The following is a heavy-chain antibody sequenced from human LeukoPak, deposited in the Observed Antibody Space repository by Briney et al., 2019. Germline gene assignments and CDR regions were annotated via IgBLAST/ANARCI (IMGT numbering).Heavy chain of an antibody. V-gene: IGHV4-59*01. D-gene: IGHD3-16*01. CDR1: GGSISSYY. CDR3: ARGGPWDGMDV. J-gene: IGHJ6*02. Sequence: SETLSLTCTVSGGSISSYYWSWIRQPPGKGLEWIGYIYYSGSTNYNPSLKSRVTISVDTSKNQFSLKLSSVTAADTAVYYCARGGPWDGMDVWGQGTTVTVSS. CDR2: IYYSGST.